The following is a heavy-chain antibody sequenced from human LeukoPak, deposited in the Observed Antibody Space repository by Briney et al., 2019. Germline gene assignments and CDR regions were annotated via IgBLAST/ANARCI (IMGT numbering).Heavy chain of an antibody. D-gene: IGHD3-22*01. CDR1: GYTFSNYY. CDR2: INPTAGNT. V-gene: IGHV1-46*01. Sequence: ASVKVSCKASGYTFSNYYLHWVRQAPGQGLEWMGLINPTAGNTYYAQRFQGRVTMTRNTSTSTVYMELRSLGSDDTAVYYCARDPYDTDAFDIWGQGTMVTVSS. CDR3: ARDPYDTDAFDI. J-gene: IGHJ3*02.